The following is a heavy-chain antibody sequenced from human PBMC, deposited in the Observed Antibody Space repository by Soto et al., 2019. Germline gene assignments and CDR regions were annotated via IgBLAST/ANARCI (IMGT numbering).Heavy chain of an antibody. Sequence: PSETLSLTCTVSGGSISSSSYYWGWIRQPPGKGLEWIGSIYYSGSTYYNPSLKSRVTISVDTSKNQFSLKLSSVTAADTAVYYCARDRSPYSSSWYWFDPWGQGTLVTVSS. CDR2: IYYSGST. CDR1: GGSISSSSYY. J-gene: IGHJ5*02. D-gene: IGHD6-13*01. V-gene: IGHV4-39*07. CDR3: ARDRSPYSSSWYWFDP.